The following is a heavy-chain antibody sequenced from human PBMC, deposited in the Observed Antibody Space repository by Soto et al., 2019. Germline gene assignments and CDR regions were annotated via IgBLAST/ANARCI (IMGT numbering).Heavy chain of an antibody. CDR1: GGSVSSSSYC. CDR3: GRREGLATISYYFDY. D-gene: IGHD3-9*01. V-gene: IGHV4-39*01. J-gene: IGHJ4*02. CDR2: VYYSGST. Sequence: SETLSLTCTVSGGSVSSSSYCWGWVRQPPGKGLEGIGSVYYSGSTYYNPSLESRVTISVDKSKNQFSLKLMSLSAADTAVYYWGRREGLATISYYFDYWGQGALVTVSS.